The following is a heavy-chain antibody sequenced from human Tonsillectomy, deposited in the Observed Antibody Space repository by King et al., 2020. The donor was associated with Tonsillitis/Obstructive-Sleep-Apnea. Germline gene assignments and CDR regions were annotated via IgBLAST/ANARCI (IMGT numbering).Heavy chain of an antibody. J-gene: IGHJ4*02. CDR3: AREEILLVPVVMGGGFDH. D-gene: IGHD2-8*01. Sequence: VQLPQWGAGLSKPSETLSLTCAVYGGSFSGSYWSWIRQPPGKGLEWIGEINHSGDTNYNPSLKSRVTISIDTSKNQFSLKLTSATAADTAVYYCAREEILLVPVVMGGGFDHWGQGTLVTVSS. V-gene: IGHV4-34*01. CDR1: GGSFSGSY. CDR2: INHSGDT.